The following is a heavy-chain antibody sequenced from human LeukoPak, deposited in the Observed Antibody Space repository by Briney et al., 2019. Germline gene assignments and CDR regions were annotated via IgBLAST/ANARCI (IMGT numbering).Heavy chain of an antibody. CDR1: GFTFSSYS. CDR2: ISSSSSYI. Sequence: PGGSLRLSCAASGFTFSSYSMNWVRQAPGKGLEGVSSISSSSSYIYYADSVKGRFAISRDNAKNSLYLQMNSLRAEDTAVYYCARDFSMIVVDSPPDAFDIWGQGTMVTVSS. V-gene: IGHV3-21*01. D-gene: IGHD3-22*01. J-gene: IGHJ3*02. CDR3: ARDFSMIVVDSPPDAFDI.